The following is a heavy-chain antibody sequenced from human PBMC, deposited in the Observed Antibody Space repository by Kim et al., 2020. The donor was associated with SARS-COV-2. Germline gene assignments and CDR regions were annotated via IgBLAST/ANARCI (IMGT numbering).Heavy chain of an antibody. CDR1: GFIFSTFG. V-gene: IGHV3-33*01. D-gene: IGHD6-6*01. CDR3: ARALEYSTSDAFDI. Sequence: GGSLRLSCEASGFIFSTFGMHWVRQAPGKGLEWVAVIWFGEKSEYYADYVKGRFTISRDNSKNMVYLQMNSLRAEDTAVYYCARALEYSTSDAFDIWGQG. CDR2: IWFGEKSE. J-gene: IGHJ3*02.